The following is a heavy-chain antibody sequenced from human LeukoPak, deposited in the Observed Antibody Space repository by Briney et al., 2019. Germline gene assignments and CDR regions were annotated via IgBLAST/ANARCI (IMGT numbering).Heavy chain of an antibody. CDR2: ITSGGSFI. CDR1: GFTFRSHS. J-gene: IGHJ4*02. CDR3: ARGPPPDFDY. V-gene: IGHV3-21*01. Sequence: GGSLRLSCAASGFTFRSHSMNWVRQAPGKGLEWVSSITSGGSFIYYADSLEGRFTISRDNAKNSLFLQMNSLRAEDTAVYYCARGPPPDFDYWGRGTLVTVSS.